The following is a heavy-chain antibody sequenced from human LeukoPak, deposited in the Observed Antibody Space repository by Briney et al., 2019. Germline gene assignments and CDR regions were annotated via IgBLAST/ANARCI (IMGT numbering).Heavy chain of an antibody. J-gene: IGHJ4*02. CDR1: GGSISSSSYY. D-gene: IGHD6-6*01. CDR3: ASHYSSSPLDY. CDR2: IYYSGST. V-gene: IGHV4-39*01. Sequence: LETLSLTCTVSGGSISSSSYYWGWIRQPPGKGLEWIGSIYYSGSTYYNPSLKSRVTISVDTSKNQFSLKLSSVTAADTAVYYCASHYSSSPLDYWGQGTLVTVSS.